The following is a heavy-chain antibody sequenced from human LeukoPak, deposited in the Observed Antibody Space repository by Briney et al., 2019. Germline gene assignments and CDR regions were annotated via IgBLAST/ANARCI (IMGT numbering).Heavy chain of an antibody. CDR1: GFTFSSYA. CDR2: ISGSSSVI. Sequence: GGSLRLSCAASGFTFSSYAMSWVRQAPGKGLEWVSYISGSSSVIYYAGSVKGRFIISRDNAKNSLYLQMNSLRAEDTAVYYCARAITGYSYQSYYYYMDVWGKGTTVTVSS. V-gene: IGHV3-48*01. D-gene: IGHD1-26*01. CDR3: ARAITGYSYQSYYYYMDV. J-gene: IGHJ6*03.